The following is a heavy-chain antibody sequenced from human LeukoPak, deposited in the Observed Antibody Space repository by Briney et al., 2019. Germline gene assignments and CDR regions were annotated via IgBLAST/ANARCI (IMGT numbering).Heavy chain of an antibody. CDR1: GYTFSDYW. CDR2: VYPGDSDT. Sequence: GESLKISCKASGYTFSDYWIGWVRQMPGQGLEWMGIVYPGDSDTRYSPSFQGHVTISADKSINTAYLQWSGLQASDNAIYFCARSQGLYGAADYWGQGTLVIASS. V-gene: IGHV5-51*01. J-gene: IGHJ4*02. D-gene: IGHD2-2*02. CDR3: ARSQGLYGAADY.